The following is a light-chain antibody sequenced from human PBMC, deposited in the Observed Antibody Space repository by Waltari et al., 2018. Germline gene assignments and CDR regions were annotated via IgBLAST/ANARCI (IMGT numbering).Light chain of an antibody. CDR3: AAWHDSLNGPV. V-gene: IGLV1-44*01. CDR1: SSNIGSNT. Sequence: QSVLTQPPSASGTPGQRVTISCSGSSSNIGSNTVNWYQQIPGTAPKLLIYSNNHRPSGVPDRFSGSKSGTSASLAISGLQSEDEADYYWAAWHDSLNGPVFGGGTKLTVL. J-gene: IGLJ3*02. CDR2: SNN.